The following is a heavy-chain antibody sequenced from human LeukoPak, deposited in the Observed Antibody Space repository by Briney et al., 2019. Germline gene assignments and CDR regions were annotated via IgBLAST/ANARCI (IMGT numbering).Heavy chain of an antibody. D-gene: IGHD3-10*01. Sequence: GGSLRLSCAASGFTFSTYWMSWVRQAPGGGLEWVANINQDESERYYVDSVKGRFTISRGNAKNSLYLQMSSLRAEDTAVYYCARLGRGLAYWGQGTLVTVSS. CDR1: GFTFSTYW. CDR3: ARLGRGLAY. CDR2: INQDESER. J-gene: IGHJ4*02. V-gene: IGHV3-7*01.